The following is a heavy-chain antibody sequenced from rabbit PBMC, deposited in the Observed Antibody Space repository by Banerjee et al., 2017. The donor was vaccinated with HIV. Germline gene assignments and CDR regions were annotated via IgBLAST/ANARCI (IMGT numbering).Heavy chain of an antibody. CDR2: IYTGSGST. J-gene: IGHJ4*01. D-gene: IGHD6-1*01. Sequence: QEQLVESGGGLVQPEGSLTLTCTASGFSFNNNYYMCWVRQAPGKGLEWIGCIYTGSGSTYYASWAKGRFTVSKTSSTTVTLQMTSLTAADTATYFCARGGYASGNVDGYDSWGQGTLVTVS. V-gene: IGHV1S45*01. CDR1: GFSFNNNYY. CDR3: ARGGYASGNVDGYDS.